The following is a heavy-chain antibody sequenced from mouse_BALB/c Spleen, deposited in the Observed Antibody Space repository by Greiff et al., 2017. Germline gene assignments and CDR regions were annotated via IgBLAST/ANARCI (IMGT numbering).Heavy chain of an antibody. V-gene: IGHV5-17*02. Sequence: VMLVESGGGLVQPGGSRKLSCAASGFTFSSFGMHWVRQAPEKGLEWVAYISSGSSTIYYADTVKGRFTISRDNPKNTLFLQMTSLRSEDTAMYYCARCYDYDGDFDYWGQGTTLTVSS. D-gene: IGHD2-4*01. J-gene: IGHJ2*01. CDR2: ISSGSSTI. CDR1: GFTFSSFG. CDR3: ARCYDYDGDFDY.